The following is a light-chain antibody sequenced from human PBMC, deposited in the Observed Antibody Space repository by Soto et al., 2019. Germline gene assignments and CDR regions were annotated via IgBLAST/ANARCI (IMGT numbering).Light chain of an antibody. CDR1: QSVSSSY. V-gene: IGKV3-20*01. Sequence: EIVLTQSPGTLSLSPGERATLSCRASQSVSSSYLAWYQQKPGQAPTLLIYGASSRATGIPDRFSGSGSGTDFTLTISRLEPEDCAVYYCQQYGSSSWTFGQGTKVEIK. CDR2: GAS. CDR3: QQYGSSSWT. J-gene: IGKJ1*01.